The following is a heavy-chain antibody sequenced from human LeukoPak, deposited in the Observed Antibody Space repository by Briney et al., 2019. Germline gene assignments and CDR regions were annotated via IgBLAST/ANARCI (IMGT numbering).Heavy chain of an antibody. CDR3: ASGLRYFDLYY. Sequence: SEALSLTCAVYGGSFSGYYWSWIRQPPGKGLEWIGEINHSGSTNYNPSLKSRVTISVDTSKNQFSLKLSSVTAADTAVYYCASGLRYFDLYYWGQGTLVTVSS. J-gene: IGHJ4*02. CDR2: INHSGST. CDR1: GGSFSGYY. V-gene: IGHV4-34*01. D-gene: IGHD3-9*01.